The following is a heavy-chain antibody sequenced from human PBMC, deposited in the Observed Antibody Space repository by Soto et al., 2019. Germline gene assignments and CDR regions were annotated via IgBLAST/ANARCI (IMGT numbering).Heavy chain of an antibody. CDR3: AAPPSNYYYYGMDV. CDR1: GFTFSSYG. J-gene: IGHJ6*02. Sequence: QVQLVESGGGVVQPGRSLRLSCAASGFTFSSYGMHWVRKAPGKGLEWVAVISYDGSNKYYADSVKGRFTISRDNSKNTLYLQMNSLRAEDTAVYYCAAPPSNYYYYGMDVWGQGTTVTVSS. V-gene: IGHV3-30*03. CDR2: ISYDGSNK.